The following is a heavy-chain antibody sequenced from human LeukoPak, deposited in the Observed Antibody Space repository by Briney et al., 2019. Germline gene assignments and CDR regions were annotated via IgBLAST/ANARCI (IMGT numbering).Heavy chain of an antibody. J-gene: IGHJ3*02. Sequence: SETLSLTCNVSGGSISSGNYYWDWIRQPPGKGLEWIGSVYYSGSTYYNPSLKSRVTISVDTSKNQFSLKLSSVTAADTAVYYCARYCYDKKAFDIWGQGTMLTVSS. CDR2: VYYSGST. V-gene: IGHV4-39*01. CDR1: GGSISSGNYY. D-gene: IGHD3-22*01. CDR3: ARYCYDKKAFDI.